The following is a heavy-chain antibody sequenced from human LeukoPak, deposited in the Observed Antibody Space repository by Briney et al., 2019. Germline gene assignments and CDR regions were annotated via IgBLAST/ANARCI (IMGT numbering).Heavy chain of an antibody. CDR1: GYTFTSYY. CDR2: INPSGGST. Sequence: ASVKVSCKASGYTFTSYYMHWVRQAPGQGLEWMGIINPSGGSTSYAQKFQGRVTMTRDMSTSTVYMELSSLRSEDTAVYYCARDSEYYDSSGYPDYWGQGTLVTVSS. D-gene: IGHD3-22*01. V-gene: IGHV1-46*01. CDR3: ARDSEYYDSSGYPDY. J-gene: IGHJ4*02.